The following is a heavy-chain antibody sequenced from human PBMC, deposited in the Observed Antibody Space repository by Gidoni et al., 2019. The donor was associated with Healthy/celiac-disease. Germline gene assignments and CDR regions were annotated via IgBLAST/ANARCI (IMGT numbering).Heavy chain of an antibody. CDR3: AKDLGGYSFGFDY. CDR2: ISYDGSNK. CDR1: GFPFSSYG. V-gene: IGHV3-30*18. J-gene: IGHJ4*02. D-gene: IGHD5-18*01. Sequence: QVQLVESGGGVVQPGMSLGLSCAASGFPFSSYGMHWVRPAPGKGLEWVAVISYDGSNKYYADSVKGRFTISRDNSKNTLYLQMNSLRAEDTAVYYCAKDLGGYSFGFDYWGQGTLVTVSS.